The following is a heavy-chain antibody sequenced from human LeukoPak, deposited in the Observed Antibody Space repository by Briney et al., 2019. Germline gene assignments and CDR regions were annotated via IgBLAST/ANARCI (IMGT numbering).Heavy chain of an antibody. Sequence: HPGGSLRLSCAASAFTFSNYWMRWVRQAPGKGPEWVGDIKTDGSDKNYVGSVKGRLSISRNNAKNTLDLQMNSLRAEDTAVYYCARDSLIQYGSGSYCGFDYWGQGILVTVSS. V-gene: IGHV3-7*03. J-gene: IGHJ4*02. CDR2: IKTDGSDK. CDR1: AFTFSNYW. D-gene: IGHD3-10*01. CDR3: ARDSLIQYGSGSYCGFDY.